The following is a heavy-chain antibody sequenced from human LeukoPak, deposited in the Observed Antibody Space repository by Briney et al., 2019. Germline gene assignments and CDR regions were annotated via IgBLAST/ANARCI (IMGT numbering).Heavy chain of an antibody. CDR3: ARLGCSSTSCGGDWFDP. Sequence: GESLKISCKGAGYSFTSYWICWVRQMPGKGLEWMGIIYPGDSDTRYSPSFQGQVTISADKSISTAYLQWSSLKASDTAMYYCARLGCSSTSCGGDWFDPWGEGTLVTVSS. CDR1: GYSFTSYW. J-gene: IGHJ5*02. CDR2: IYPGDSDT. V-gene: IGHV5-51*01. D-gene: IGHD2-2*01.